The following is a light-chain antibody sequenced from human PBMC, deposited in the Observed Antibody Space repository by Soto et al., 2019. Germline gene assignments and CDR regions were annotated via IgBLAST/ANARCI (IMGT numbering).Light chain of an antibody. V-gene: IGKV1-33*01. CDR1: QDIRKC. CDR2: DAS. J-gene: IGKJ3*01. CDR3: QQYDNLPFT. Sequence: DIQMTQSPSSLSASVGDRVTITCQASQDIRKCLNWYQQKPGKAPKLLIYDASNLETGVPSRFSGSGSETDFTFTISNLQPDDIATYYCQQYDNLPFTFGPGTKVDIK.